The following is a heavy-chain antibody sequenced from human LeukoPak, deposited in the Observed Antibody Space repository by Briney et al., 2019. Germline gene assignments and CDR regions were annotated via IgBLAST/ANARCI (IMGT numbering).Heavy chain of an antibody. D-gene: IGHD1-26*01. J-gene: IGHJ5*02. Sequence: SGGSLRLSCAASGFTFSSYGMHWVRQAPGKGLEWVAVISYDGSNKYYADSVKGRFTISRDNTKNTVYLQMNSLRAEDSAVYYCARVKVGSWNWFDPWGQGTLVTVSS. V-gene: IGHV3-30*03. CDR3: ARVKVGSWNWFDP. CDR1: GFTFSSYG. CDR2: ISYDGSNK.